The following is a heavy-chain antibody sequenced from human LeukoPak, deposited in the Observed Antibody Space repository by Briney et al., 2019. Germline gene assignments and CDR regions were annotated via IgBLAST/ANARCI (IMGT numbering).Heavy chain of an antibody. D-gene: IGHD3-3*01. Sequence: SETLSLTCTVSGGSISSSSYSWGWIRQPPGKGLEWLGSIYYSGTTYYNPSLKSRVTISVDTSKIQFSLKLSSVAATDTAVYLCARLRFDFWSGYTHPYFDYWGQGTLVTVSS. J-gene: IGHJ4*02. CDR2: IYYSGTT. V-gene: IGHV4-39*01. CDR1: GGSISSSSYS. CDR3: ARLRFDFWSGYTHPYFDY.